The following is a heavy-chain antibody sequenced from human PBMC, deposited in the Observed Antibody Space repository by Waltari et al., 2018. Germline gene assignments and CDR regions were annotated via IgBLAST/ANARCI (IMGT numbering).Heavy chain of an antibody. CDR3: ARGQLEWLVSPRDWFDP. CDR2: IYYSGSS. CDR1: GGAISSYY. V-gene: IGHV4-59*01. J-gene: IGHJ5*02. Sequence: QVQLQESGPGLVKPSETLSLTCTVSGGAISSYYWSWIRPPPGKGLEWIGYIYYSGSSNDNPPLKSRVTISVDTSKNQFSLKRSSVTAADTAVYYGARGQLEWLVSPRDWFDPWGQGTLVTVSS. D-gene: IGHD3-3*01.